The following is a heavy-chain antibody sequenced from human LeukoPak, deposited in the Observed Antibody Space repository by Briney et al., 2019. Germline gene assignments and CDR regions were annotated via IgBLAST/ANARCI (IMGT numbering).Heavy chain of an antibody. Sequence: GGSLRLSCAASGFTFSDYYMSWIRQAPGMGLEWVSYISSSSSYTNYADSVKGRFTISRDNAKNSLYLQMSSLRAEDTAVYYCARDSGSYVSFDYWGQGTLVTVSS. D-gene: IGHD3-16*01. CDR2: ISSSSSYT. V-gene: IGHV3-11*05. CDR1: GFTFSDYY. J-gene: IGHJ4*02. CDR3: ARDSGSYVSFDY.